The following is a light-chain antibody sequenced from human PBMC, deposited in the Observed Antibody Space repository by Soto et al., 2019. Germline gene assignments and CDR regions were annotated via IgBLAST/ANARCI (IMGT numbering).Light chain of an antibody. V-gene: IGLV2-14*01. CDR1: SCDVGGYNY. CDR3: SSYTTSNTRQIV. J-gene: IGLJ1*01. CDR2: DVS. Sequence: QSALTQPASVSGSPGGSITISCTGTSCDVGGYNYVSWYQQHPGKAPKFMIYDVSNRPSGVSNRFSGSKSGNTASLTISGLQAEDEADYYCSSYTTSNTRQIVFGTGTKVTVL.